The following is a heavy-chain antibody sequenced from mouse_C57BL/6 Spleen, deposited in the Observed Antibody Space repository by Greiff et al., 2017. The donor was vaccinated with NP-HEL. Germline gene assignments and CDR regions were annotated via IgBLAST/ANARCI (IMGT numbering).Heavy chain of an antibody. Sequence: QVQLQQPGAELVKPGASVKLSCKASGYTFTSYWLQWVNQRPGQGLEWIGEIDPSDSYTNYNQKFKGKATLTVDTSSSTAYMQLSSLTSEDSAVYYCLNGVVDYWGQGTTLTVSS. CDR2: IDPSDSYT. D-gene: IGHD1-1*02. V-gene: IGHV1-50*01. CDR3: LNGVVDY. CDR1: GYTFTSYW. J-gene: IGHJ2*01.